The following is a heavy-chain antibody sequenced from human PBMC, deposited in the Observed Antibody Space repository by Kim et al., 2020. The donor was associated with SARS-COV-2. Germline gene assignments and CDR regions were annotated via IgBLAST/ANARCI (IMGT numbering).Heavy chain of an antibody. CDR2: FDPEDGET. CDR1: GYTLTELS. CDR3: ATGIAAAGTRNNWFDP. J-gene: IGHJ5*02. Sequence: ASVKVSCKVSGYTLTELSMHWVRQAPGKGLEWMGGFDPEDGETIYAQKFQGRVTMTEDTSTDTAYMELSSLRSEDMAVYYCATGIAAAGTRNNWFDPWGQGTLVTVSS. D-gene: IGHD6-13*01. V-gene: IGHV1-24*01.